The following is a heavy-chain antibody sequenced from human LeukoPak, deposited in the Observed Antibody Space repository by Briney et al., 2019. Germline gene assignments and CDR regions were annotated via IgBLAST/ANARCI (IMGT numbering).Heavy chain of an antibody. Sequence: GSLRLSCAASGFTVSSNYMSWVRQAPGKGLEWVSTIYSGGSTYYADSVKGRFTISRDNSKNTLYLQMNSLRAEDTAVYYCARYLFPSSGWDYFDYWGQGTLVTVSS. J-gene: IGHJ4*02. CDR2: IYSGGST. D-gene: IGHD6-19*01. CDR1: GFTVSSNY. V-gene: IGHV3-66*01. CDR3: ARYLFPSSGWDYFDY.